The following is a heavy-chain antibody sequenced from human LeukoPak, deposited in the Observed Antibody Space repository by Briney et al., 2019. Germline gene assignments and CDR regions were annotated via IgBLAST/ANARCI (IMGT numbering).Heavy chain of an antibody. CDR3: ARVKSYYYDTSDKDAFDI. CDR1: GYTFTGYY. D-gene: IGHD3-22*01. Sequence: RASVKVSCKASGYTFTGYYIHWVRQAPGQGLEWMGWINPKSGGTNYAQKFQGRVTMTRDTSTSTVYMELSSLRSEDTAVYYCARVKSYYYDTSDKDAFDIWGQGTMVTVSS. J-gene: IGHJ3*02. V-gene: IGHV1-2*02. CDR2: INPKSGGT.